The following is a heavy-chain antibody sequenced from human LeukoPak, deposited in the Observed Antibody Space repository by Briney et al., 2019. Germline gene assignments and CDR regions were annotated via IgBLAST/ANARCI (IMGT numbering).Heavy chain of an antibody. J-gene: IGHJ4*02. D-gene: IGHD6-19*01. Sequence: PGGSLRLSCAASGFMFSDYAMHWVRQAPGKGLEWVGFIRYDGSNKYYADSVKGRFIISRDNSKNTLYLQISSLRVEDTAIYYCAKDGISGWYGNHFDFWGQGTLVTGSS. V-gene: IGHV3-30*02. CDR1: GFMFSDYA. CDR3: AKDGISGWYGNHFDF. CDR2: IRYDGSNK.